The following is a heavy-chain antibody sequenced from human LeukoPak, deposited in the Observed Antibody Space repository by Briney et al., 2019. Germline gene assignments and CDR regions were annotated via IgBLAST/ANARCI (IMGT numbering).Heavy chain of an antibody. J-gene: IGHJ4*02. V-gene: IGHV3-49*04. CDR3: TRDQTPYY. CDR2: IRSKVYGGTP. CDR1: GFTFSSYW. Sequence: PGGSLRLSCAASGFTFSSYWMTWVRQAPGKGLEWVGFIRSKVYGGTPEYAASVKGRFTISRDDSQGIAYLQMNSLKTEDTAVYYCTRDQTPYYWGQGTLVTVSS.